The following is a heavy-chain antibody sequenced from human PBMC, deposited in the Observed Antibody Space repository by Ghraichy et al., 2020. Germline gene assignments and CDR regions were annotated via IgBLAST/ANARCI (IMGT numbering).Heavy chain of an antibody. V-gene: IGHV4-34*01. CDR1: GGSFSGYY. J-gene: IGHJ6*02. CDR2: INHSGST. D-gene: IGHD2/OR15-2a*01. Sequence: SETLSLTCAVYGGSFSGYYWSWIRQPPGKGLEWIGEINHSGSTNYNPSLKSRVTISVDTSKNQFSLKLSSVTAADTAVYYCARGFSTLPRMDVWGQGTTAAVSS. CDR3: ARGFSTLPRMDV.